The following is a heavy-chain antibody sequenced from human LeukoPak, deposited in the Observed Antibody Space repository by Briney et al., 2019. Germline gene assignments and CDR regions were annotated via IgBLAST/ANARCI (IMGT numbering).Heavy chain of an antibody. Sequence: KPSETLSLTCTVSGGSISSYCWCWIRQPPGKGLEWIGYIYYSGSTNYNLSLKSRVTISVDTSKNQFSLKLSSVTAADTAVYYCARSPGYYFDYWGQGTLVTVSS. CDR3: ARSPGYYFDY. V-gene: IGHV4-59*08. CDR2: IYYSGST. CDR1: GGSISSYC. J-gene: IGHJ4*02.